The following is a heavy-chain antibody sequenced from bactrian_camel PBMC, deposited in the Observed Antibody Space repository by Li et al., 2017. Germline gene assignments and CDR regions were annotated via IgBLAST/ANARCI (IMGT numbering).Heavy chain of an antibody. Sequence: HVQLVESGGGSVQDGGSLSLSCAASESTYDRGYCMAWFRQASGKEREGVAAICGSGYTGYAGSVAGRFTVSKDNAKNALYLQMDNLRPEDTAMYYCAAARIGFPSLARYLYNYWGPGTQVTVS. V-gene: IGHV3S55*01. CDR3: AAARIGFPSLARYLYNY. D-gene: IGHD5*01. CDR1: ESTYDRGYC. J-gene: IGHJ4*01. CDR2: ICGSGYT.